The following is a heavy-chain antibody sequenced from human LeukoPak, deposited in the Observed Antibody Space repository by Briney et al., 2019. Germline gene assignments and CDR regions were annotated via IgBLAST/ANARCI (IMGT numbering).Heavy chain of an antibody. CDR1: GGTFSSYA. CDR2: IIPIFGTA. V-gene: IGHV1-69*13. Sequence: SVQVSCKASGGTFSSYAISWVRQAPGQGLEWMGGIIPIFGTANYAQKFQGRVTITADESTSTAYMELSSLRSEDTAVYYCARGLYYYDSSGYYPFDYWGQGTLVTVSS. CDR3: ARGLYYYDSSGYYPFDY. D-gene: IGHD3-22*01. J-gene: IGHJ4*02.